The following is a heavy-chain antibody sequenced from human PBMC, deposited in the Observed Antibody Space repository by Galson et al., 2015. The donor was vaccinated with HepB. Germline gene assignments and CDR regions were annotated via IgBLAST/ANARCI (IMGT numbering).Heavy chain of an antibody. Sequence: QSGAEVTKPGESLRISCKGSGSSFPSFWISWVRQMPGKGLEWMGRIDPSDSYTNYSPSFQGHVTVSADNSITTAYLQWPSLKASDTAIYYCVTYGSRSSYNPYTFDYWGQGTLVTVSS. CDR3: VTYGSRSSYNPYTFDY. CDR1: GSSFPSFW. V-gene: IGHV5-10-1*01. J-gene: IGHJ4*02. D-gene: IGHD3-10*01. CDR2: IDPSDSYT.